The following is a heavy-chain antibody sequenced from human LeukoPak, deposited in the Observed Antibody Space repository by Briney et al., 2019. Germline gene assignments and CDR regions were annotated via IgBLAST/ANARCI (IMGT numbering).Heavy chain of an antibody. CDR2: ISSSGSTI. J-gene: IGHJ6*03. CDR3: ARAPRVATPYYYYCMDV. CDR1: GFTFSSYE. V-gene: IGHV3-48*03. D-gene: IGHD2-15*01. Sequence: GGSLRLSCAASGFTFSSYEMNWVRQAPGKGLEWVSYISSSGSTIYYADSVKGRFTISRDNAKNSLYLQMNSLRAEDTAVYYCARAPRVATPYYYYCMDVWGKGTTVTVSS.